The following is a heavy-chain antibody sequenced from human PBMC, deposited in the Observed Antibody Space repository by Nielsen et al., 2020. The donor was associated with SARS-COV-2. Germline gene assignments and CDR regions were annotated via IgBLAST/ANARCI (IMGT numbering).Heavy chain of an antibody. D-gene: IGHD6-25*01. Sequence: GGPLRLSCAASAFTLRSYAMNWVRQPPGKGLEWVPGIIGSGGRTHYADSVEGRFTISRDNSKNTLYLQMNSLRAEDTAVYYCAKTFRSSDWVRAATEFWGQGTLVTVSS. CDR3: AKTFRSSDWVRAATEF. CDR2: IIGSGGRT. V-gene: IGHV3-23*01. CDR1: AFTLRSYA. J-gene: IGHJ4*02.